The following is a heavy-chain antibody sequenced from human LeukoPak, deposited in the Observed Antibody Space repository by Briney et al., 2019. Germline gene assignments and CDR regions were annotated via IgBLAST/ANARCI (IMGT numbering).Heavy chain of an antibody. D-gene: IGHD3-22*01. V-gene: IGHV3-23*01. CDR2: ISGSGGST. CDR1: GFTFSSYA. CDR3: AKDYSYYYDGSGYSDY. J-gene: IGHJ4*02. Sequence: GGSLRLSCAASGFTFSSYAMSWVRQAPGKGLEWVSAISGSGGSTYYADSVKGRFTISRDNSKNTLHLQMNSLRAEDTAVYYCAKDYSYYYDGSGYSDYWGQGTLVTVSS.